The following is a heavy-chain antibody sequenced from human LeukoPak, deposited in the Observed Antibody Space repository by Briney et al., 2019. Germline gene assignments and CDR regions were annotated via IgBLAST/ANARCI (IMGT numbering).Heavy chain of an antibody. V-gene: IGHV1-69*13. J-gene: IGHJ3*02. Sequence: SVKVSCKASGGTFSSYAISWVRQAPGQGLEWMGGIIPIFGTANYAQKFQGRVTITADESTSTAYMELSSLRSEDTAVYYCARAGFNRRGGDAFDIWGQGTMVTASS. CDR1: GGTFSSYA. D-gene: IGHD1-14*01. CDR2: IIPIFGTA. CDR3: ARAGFNRRGGDAFDI.